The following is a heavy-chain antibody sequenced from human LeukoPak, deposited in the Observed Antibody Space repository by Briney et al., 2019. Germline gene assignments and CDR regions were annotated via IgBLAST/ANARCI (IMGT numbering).Heavy chain of an antibody. CDR3: VKDRTGTYTLDY. CDR2: ISDDGSRQ. V-gene: IGHV3-30-3*01. Sequence: GRSLRLSCAATGFTFSNYAIHWGRQAPGKGLEWVAFISDDGSRQHYADSVKGRFTISRDNSKSTLNLQMNSLRAEDTAVYYCVKDRTGTYTLDYWGQGTLVTVSS. CDR1: GFTFSNYA. D-gene: IGHD3-10*01. J-gene: IGHJ4*02.